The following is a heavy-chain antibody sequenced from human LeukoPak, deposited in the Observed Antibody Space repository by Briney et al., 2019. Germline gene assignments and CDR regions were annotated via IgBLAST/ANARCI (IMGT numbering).Heavy chain of an antibody. V-gene: IGHV4-38-2*02. Sequence: SETLSLTCTVSGYSISSGYYWGWIRQPPGKGLEWIGSIYLSGSTYHNPSLKSRVTISVDTSKNQFSLKLSSVTAADTAVYYCARALPYDSSGRGPFDYWGQGTVVTVS. D-gene: IGHD3-22*01. J-gene: IGHJ4*02. CDR1: GYSISSGYY. CDR2: IYLSGST. CDR3: ARALPYDSSGRGPFDY.